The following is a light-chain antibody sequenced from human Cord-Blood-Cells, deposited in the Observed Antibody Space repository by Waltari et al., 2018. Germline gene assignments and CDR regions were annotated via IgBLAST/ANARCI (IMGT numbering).Light chain of an antibody. Sequence: EIVMTQSPATLSVSPGERATLSCRASQRVSSNLAWYQQKPGQGPRLLVYGASTRATGIPARFSDSGSGTEFTLTISSLQSEDFAVYYCQQYNNWPPWTFGQGTKVEIK. CDR1: QRVSSN. CDR2: GAS. V-gene: IGKV3-15*01. CDR3: QQYNNWPPWT. J-gene: IGKJ1*01.